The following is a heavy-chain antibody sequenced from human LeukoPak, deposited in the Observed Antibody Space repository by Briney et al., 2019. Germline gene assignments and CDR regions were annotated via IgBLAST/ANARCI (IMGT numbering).Heavy chain of an antibody. D-gene: IGHD6-13*01. J-gene: IGHJ4*02. CDR3: AKEPPGIAAAGWVFDY. Sequence: PGGSLRLSCAASGFTFSSYAMSWVRQAPGKGLEWVSAISGSGGSTYYADSVKGRFTISRDNSKNTLYLQMNSLRAEDTAVYYRAKEPPGIAAAGWVFDYWGQGTLVTVSS. CDR1: GFTFSSYA. V-gene: IGHV3-23*01. CDR2: ISGSGGST.